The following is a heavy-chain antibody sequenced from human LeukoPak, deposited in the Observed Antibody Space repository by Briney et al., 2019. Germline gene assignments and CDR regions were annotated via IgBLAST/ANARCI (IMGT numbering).Heavy chain of an antibody. V-gene: IGHV4-59*01. CDR1: GGSISSYY. J-gene: IGHJ4*02. Sequence: SETLSLTCTVSGGSISSYYWSWIRQPPGKGLEWIGYIYYSGSTNYNPSLKSRVTISVDTSKNQFSLKLSSVTAADTAVYYCARGDYDILTGYYVLDYWGQGTLVTVSS. D-gene: IGHD3-9*01. CDR2: IYYSGST. CDR3: ARGDYDILTGYYVLDY.